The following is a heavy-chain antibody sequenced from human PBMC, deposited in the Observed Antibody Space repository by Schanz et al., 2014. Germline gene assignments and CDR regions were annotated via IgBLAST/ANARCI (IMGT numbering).Heavy chain of an antibody. CDR3: TRDRGALINHNDALDL. CDR2: TSTDGTKT. J-gene: IGHJ3*01. V-gene: IGHV3-30*04. CDR1: GFTFRGHA. D-gene: IGHD3-16*01. Sequence: QVQLVESGGGVVQPGTSLRLSCAASGFTFRGHAMHWVRQAPGQGLEKVAVTSTDGTKTYYAASVRGRFTISRDNSKNTVYLQMNSLRSEDTAVYYCTRDRGALINHNDALDLWVQGTMVSVSS.